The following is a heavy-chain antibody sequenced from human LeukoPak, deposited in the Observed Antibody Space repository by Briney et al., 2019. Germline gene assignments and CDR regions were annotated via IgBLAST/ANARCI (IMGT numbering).Heavy chain of an antibody. V-gene: IGHV4-4*07. CDR1: GGSISSYY. D-gene: IGHD2-2*01. CDR2: IYTSGST. Sequence: SETLSLTCTVSGGSISSYYWSWIRQPAGKGLEWIGRIYTSGSTNYNPSLKSRVTMSVDTSKNQFSLKLSSVTAADTAVYYCARDNIVVVPAAIFSCWFDPWGQGTLVTVSS. CDR3: ARDNIVVVPAAIFSCWFDP. J-gene: IGHJ5*02.